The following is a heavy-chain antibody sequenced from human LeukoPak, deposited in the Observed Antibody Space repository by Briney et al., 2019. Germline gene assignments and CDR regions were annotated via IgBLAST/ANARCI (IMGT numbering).Heavy chain of an antibody. J-gene: IGHJ3*02. Sequence: GASVKVSCKASGYTFTSYAMHWVRQAPGQGLEWMGGIIPIFGTANYAQRFQGRVTITADESTSTAYMELSSLRSEDTAVYYCARSGGKSRSDAFDIWGQGTMVTVSS. CDR3: ARSGGKSRSDAFDI. CDR2: IIPIFGTA. V-gene: IGHV1-69*13. D-gene: IGHD4-23*01. CDR1: GYTFTSYA.